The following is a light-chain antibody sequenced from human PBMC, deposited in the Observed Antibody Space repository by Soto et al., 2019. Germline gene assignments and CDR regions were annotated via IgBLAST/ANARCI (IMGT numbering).Light chain of an antibody. CDR1: QNINTY. J-gene: IGKJ3*01. CDR3: QQTSSAPFT. Sequence: DIQMTQSPYSLSAAVGDRVTIACRASQNINTYLNWYQQKPGKAPKLLMFDAASLQSGVPSRFSGSGSRTDFTLTITSLQPGDFATYYCQQTSSAPFTFGPGTKVDIK. V-gene: IGKV1-39*01. CDR2: DAA.